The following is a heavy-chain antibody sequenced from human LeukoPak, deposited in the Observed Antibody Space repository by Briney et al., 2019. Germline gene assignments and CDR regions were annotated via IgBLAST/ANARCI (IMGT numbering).Heavy chain of an antibody. CDR3: ARDGLYGGTRGYYFDY. CDR1: GFTFSSYA. D-gene: IGHD4-23*01. V-gene: IGHV3-30-3*01. CDR2: ISYDGSNK. J-gene: IGHJ4*02. Sequence: PGGSLRLSCAASGFTFSSYAMHWVRQAPGKGLEWVAVISYDGSNKYYADSVKGRFTISRDNSKNTLYLQMNSLRAEDTAVYYCARDGLYGGTRGYYFDYWGQGTLVTVSS.